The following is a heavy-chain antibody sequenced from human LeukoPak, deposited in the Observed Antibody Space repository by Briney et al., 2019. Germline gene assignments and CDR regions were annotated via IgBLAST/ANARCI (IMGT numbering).Heavy chain of an antibody. V-gene: IGHV4-59*01. J-gene: IGHJ4*02. CDR1: GGSISSYY. CDR3: ARGVYIAAAQYGY. D-gene: IGHD6-13*01. CDR2: IYYSGTT. Sequence: PSETLSLTCTVSGGSISSYYWSWIRQPPGKGLEWIGHIYYSGTTNYNPSLKSRVTISVDTSKNQFSLKLSSVTAADTAVYYCARGVYIAAAQYGYWGQGTLVTVS.